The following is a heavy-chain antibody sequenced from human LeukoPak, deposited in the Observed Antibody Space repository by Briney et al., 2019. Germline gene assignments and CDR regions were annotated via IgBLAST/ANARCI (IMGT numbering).Heavy chain of an antibody. D-gene: IGHD5-12*01. J-gene: IGHJ4*02. CDR1: GGSVTSTNY. CDR3: ARGDDYKSTLFHY. V-gene: IGHV4-4*02. CDR2: VNLQGFT. Sequence: PSGTLSLACGVSGGSVTSTNYWTWVRQPPGKGLEWIGEVNLQGFTNYNPSLMGRVAISVDTSENHISLQLTSVTAADTAVYYCARGDDYKSTLFHYWGQGTLVTVSS.